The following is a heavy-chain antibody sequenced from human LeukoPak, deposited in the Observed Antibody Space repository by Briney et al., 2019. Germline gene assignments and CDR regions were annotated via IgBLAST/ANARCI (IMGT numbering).Heavy chain of an antibody. J-gene: IGHJ4*02. V-gene: IGHV3-7*01. CDR2: INQDRREI. CDR1: RFTFTNHS. CDR3: VRRYMATSAEDFDY. Sequence: RWSLRLSCLASRFTFTNHSMTWVRQAPGKGLEWVANINQDRREIYYVDSVRGRFIISRENAMISLYLQMKSLRVEDTAVYYCVRRYMATSAEDFDYWGQGTLVTVFS. D-gene: IGHD3-16*02.